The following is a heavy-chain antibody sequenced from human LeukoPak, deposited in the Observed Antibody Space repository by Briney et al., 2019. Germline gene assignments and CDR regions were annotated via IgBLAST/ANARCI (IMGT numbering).Heavy chain of an antibody. CDR3: AREHSSGWYSTYYFDY. CDR1: GFTFSSYA. Sequence: GSLRLSCADSGFTFSSYAMHRVRQAPGKGLEWGAVISYDGSNKYYADSVKGRFTISRDNSKNTLYLQMNSLRAEDTGVYYCAREHSSGWYSTYYFDYWGQGTLVTVSS. V-gene: IGHV3-30*04. D-gene: IGHD6-19*01. CDR2: ISYDGSNK. J-gene: IGHJ4*02.